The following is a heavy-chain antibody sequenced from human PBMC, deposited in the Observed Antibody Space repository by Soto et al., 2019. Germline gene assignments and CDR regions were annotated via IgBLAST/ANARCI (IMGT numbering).Heavy chain of an antibody. D-gene: IGHD7-27*01. CDR3: ARRWGRTFDY. CDR1: GGSISSGDYY. Sequence: SETLSLTCTVSGGSISSGDYYWTWIRQPPGKGLEWIGYIYYSGSTYYNPSLKSRVTISVDTSKNQFSLKLSSVTAADTAVYYCARRWGRTFDYWGPGTLVTVSS. V-gene: IGHV4-30-4*01. CDR2: IYYSGST. J-gene: IGHJ4*02.